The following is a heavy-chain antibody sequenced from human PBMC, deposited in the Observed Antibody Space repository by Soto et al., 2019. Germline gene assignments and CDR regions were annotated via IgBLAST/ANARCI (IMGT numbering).Heavy chain of an antibody. D-gene: IGHD3-16*02. CDR2: IYYSGST. CDR3: ARKDYVWGSYRTRENWFDP. V-gene: IGHV4-61*01. CDR1: GGSVSSGSYY. J-gene: IGHJ5*02. Sequence: SETLSLTCTVSGGSVSSGSYYWSWIRQPPGKGLEWIGYIYYSGSTNYNPSLKSRVTISVDTSKNQFSLKLSSVTAADTAVYYCARKDYVWGSYRTRENWFDPWGQGTLVTVSS.